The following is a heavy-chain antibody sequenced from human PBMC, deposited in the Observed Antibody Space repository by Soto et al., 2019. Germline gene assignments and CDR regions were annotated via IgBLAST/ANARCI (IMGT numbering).Heavy chain of an antibody. V-gene: IGHV2-26*01. CDR1: GFSLSNPRMG. Sequence: QVTLKEPGPVLVKPTETLTLTCTVSGFSLSNPRMGVSWIRPPPGKALAWLAHIFSNDEKSYSTSLKSRLTISKDTSQSQVVPTMTNMDPVDTATYYGARILWFGEYNWFDPWGQGTLVTVSS. D-gene: IGHD3-10*01. CDR3: ARILWFGEYNWFDP. CDR2: IFSNDEK. J-gene: IGHJ5*02.